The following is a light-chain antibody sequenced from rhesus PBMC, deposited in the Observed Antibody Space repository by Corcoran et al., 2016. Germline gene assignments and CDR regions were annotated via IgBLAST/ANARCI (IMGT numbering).Light chain of an antibody. CDR3: QHYYDNPLS. V-gene: IGKV1S12*01. J-gene: IGKJ4*01. Sequence: DIQMTQSPSALSASIGDRVTISCRASQNIYSNLAWYQQKPGKAPKLLIFAVSSLQTGIPSRFSGRGSGTDFTLTISSLQPEDSAAYYCQHYYDNPLSFSGGTKVEL. CDR2: AVS. CDR1: QNIYSN.